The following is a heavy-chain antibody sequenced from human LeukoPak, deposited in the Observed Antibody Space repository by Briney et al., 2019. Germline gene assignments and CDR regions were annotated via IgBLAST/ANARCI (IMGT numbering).Heavy chain of an antibody. D-gene: IGHD3-9*01. CDR3: ARERLPNYDILTGYYRGPFDY. Sequence: ASVTVSCTASGYTFTGYYMHWVRQAPGQGLEWMGWINPNSGGTNYAQKFQGRVTMIRDTSISTAYMELSRLRSDDTAVYYCARERLPNYDILTGYYRGPFDYWGQGTLVTVSS. CDR1: GYTFTGYY. CDR2: INPNSGGT. V-gene: IGHV1-2*02. J-gene: IGHJ4*02.